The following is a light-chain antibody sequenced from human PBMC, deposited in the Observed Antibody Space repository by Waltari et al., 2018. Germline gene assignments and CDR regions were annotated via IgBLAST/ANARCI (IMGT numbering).Light chain of an antibody. Sequence: SYVLTQPPSVSVAPGQTAKITCGGNNIGSKSVHWYQQKPGQAPVLVVYDDNDRPSGIPGRFSGSNSGNTATLTISRVEAGDEADYYCQIWDTTTDSMVFGGGTKVTAL. J-gene: IGLJ2*01. V-gene: IGLV3-21*02. CDR2: DDN. CDR1: NIGSKS. CDR3: QIWDTTTDSMV.